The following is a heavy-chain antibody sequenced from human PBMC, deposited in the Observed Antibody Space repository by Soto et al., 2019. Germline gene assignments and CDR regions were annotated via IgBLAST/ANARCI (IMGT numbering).Heavy chain of an antibody. Sequence: SETLSLTCTVTGGTISGYYWTWIRQSAGGGLEWIGRIYSSGSTNYNPSLKSRVTISRDTSMNHFSLRLSSVTAADTAVYYCARGQRFSDWFDPWGQGTLVTVSS. CDR1: GGTISGYY. D-gene: IGHD3-3*01. CDR3: ARGQRFSDWFDP. CDR2: IYSSGST. J-gene: IGHJ5*02. V-gene: IGHV4-4*07.